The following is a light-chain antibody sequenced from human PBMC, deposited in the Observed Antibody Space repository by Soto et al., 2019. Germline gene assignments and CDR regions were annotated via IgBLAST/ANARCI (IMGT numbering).Light chain of an antibody. J-gene: IGLJ1*01. CDR3: SSYTTSSTVV. V-gene: IGLV2-14*03. CDR2: EVN. CDR1: SSDVGGYNF. Sequence: QSVLTQPASVFGSPGQSITISCTGTSSDVGGYNFVSWYQQHPGKAPKLMIYEVNNRPSGVSNRFSGSKSGNTASLTISGLQPEDEADYYCSSYTTSSTVVFGTGTKVTVL.